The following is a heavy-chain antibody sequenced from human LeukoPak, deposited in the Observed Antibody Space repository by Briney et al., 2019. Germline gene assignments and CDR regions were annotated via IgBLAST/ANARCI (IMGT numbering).Heavy chain of an antibody. J-gene: IGHJ3*01. D-gene: IGHD5-12*01. CDR1: GYFITGYY. CDR3: ARQVATKGEWAFDV. Sequence: SETLSLTCTVSGYFITGYYWGWIRQPPGKGLEWIASIRHDGHTYSNPSLKSQVTISVDMSRNQFSLRLNSLTAADTAVYYCARQVATKGEWAFDVWGQGTMVTVSS. V-gene: IGHV4-38-2*02. CDR2: IRHDGHT.